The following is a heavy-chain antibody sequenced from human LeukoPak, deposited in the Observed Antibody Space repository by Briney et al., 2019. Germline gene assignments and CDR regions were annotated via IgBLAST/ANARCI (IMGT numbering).Heavy chain of an antibody. CDR3: GTGDPRFDY. CDR1: GFSFSTYS. D-gene: IGHD7-27*01. V-gene: IGHV3-48*01. CDR2: ISSSSSAI. J-gene: IGHJ4*02. Sequence: GGSLRLSCAASGFSFSTYSMNWVRQAPGKGLEWVSYISSSSSAIYYTDSVKGRFTISRDDAKNSVYLQMNSLRTEDTAVYYCGTGDPRFDYWGQEILVTVSS.